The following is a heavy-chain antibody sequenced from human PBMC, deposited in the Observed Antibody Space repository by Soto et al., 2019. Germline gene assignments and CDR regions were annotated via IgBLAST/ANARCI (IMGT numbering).Heavy chain of an antibody. D-gene: IGHD7-27*01. V-gene: IGHV4-59*08. J-gene: IGHJ4*02. CDR1: GGSISSYY. CDR3: RRRWGRTFDY. Sequence: SETLSLTCTVSGGSISSYYWGWIRQPPGKGLEWTGYIYYSGRTNYNPSLKSRVTISVDTSKNQFSLKLKSVPADDTAVYYFRRRWGRTFDYWGQETLVTVS. CDR2: IYYSGRT.